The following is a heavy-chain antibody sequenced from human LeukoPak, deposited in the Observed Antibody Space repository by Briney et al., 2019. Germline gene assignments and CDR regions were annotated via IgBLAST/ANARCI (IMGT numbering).Heavy chain of an antibody. D-gene: IGHD3-10*01. CDR3: AKVIRAYYGSGSNN. CDR2: IYSGGST. V-gene: IGHV3-66*01. J-gene: IGHJ4*02. CDR1: GFTFSDYY. Sequence: GGSLRLSCAASGFTFSDYYMSWIRQAPGKGLEWVSVIYSGGSTYYADSVKGRFTISRDNAKNSLYLQMNSLRAEDTAVYYCAKVIRAYYGSGSNNWGQGTLVTVSS.